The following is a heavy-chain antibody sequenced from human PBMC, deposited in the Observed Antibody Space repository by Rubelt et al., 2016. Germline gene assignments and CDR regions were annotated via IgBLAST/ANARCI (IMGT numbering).Heavy chain of an antibody. V-gene: IGHV7-4-1*02. CDR1: GYTFTTYG. CDR3: ARDWGASGYQYDY. J-gene: IGHJ4*02. CDR2: INTNTGNP. D-gene: IGHD5-12*01. Sequence: QVQLVQSGSELKKPGASVKVSCKASGYTFTTYGLNWLRQAPGQGLEWMGWINTNTGNPTYAQGFTGRFVFSLDTSGRPAYRGITNLKTEDSAVYYCARDWGASGYQYDYWGQGTLVTVSS.